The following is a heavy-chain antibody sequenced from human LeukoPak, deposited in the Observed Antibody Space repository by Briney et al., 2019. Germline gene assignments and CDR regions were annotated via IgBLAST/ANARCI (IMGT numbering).Heavy chain of an antibody. CDR3: ARVLRSMASQYYFDY. V-gene: IGHV4-4*07. CDR1: GGSISSYY. CDR2: IQSSGST. J-gene: IGHJ4*02. Sequence: SETLSLTCTVSGGSISSYYWSWVRQPAGKGLEWIGRIQSSGSTNHNPSLKSRVTMSVDTSKNQFSLKLSSVTAADTAVYYCARVLRSMASQYYFDYWGQGTLVTVSS. D-gene: IGHD2/OR15-2a*01.